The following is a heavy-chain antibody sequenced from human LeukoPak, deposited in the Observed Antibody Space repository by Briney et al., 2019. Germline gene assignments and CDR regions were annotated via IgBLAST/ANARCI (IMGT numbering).Heavy chain of an antibody. CDR1: GFTFITYS. CDR3: AKDLD. Sequence: GGSLRLSCAASGFTFITYSMNWVRQAPGKGLEWVSYISSTGSTIYYADSVKGRFTISRDNSKNTLYLQMNSLRAEDTAVYYCAKDLDWGQGTLVTVSS. J-gene: IGHJ4*02. CDR2: ISSTGSTI. V-gene: IGHV3-48*01.